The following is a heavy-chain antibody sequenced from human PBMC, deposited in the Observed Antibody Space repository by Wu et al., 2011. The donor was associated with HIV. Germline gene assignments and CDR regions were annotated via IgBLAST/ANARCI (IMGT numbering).Heavy chain of an antibody. CDR2: IDPEDGEP. CDR1: DSGIFDYY. D-gene: IGHD2-2*01. J-gene: IGHJ6*03. V-gene: IGHV1-69-2*01. CDR3: ATTSVVPSAIRSFHMDV. Sequence: EVQLLQSGGEVKKPGATVTIACNISDSGIFDYYVHWVQQAPEKGLEWMGLIDPEDGEPVYSETFQGRVTITADTSTDTVFMELFSLRSEDTGIYYCATTSVVPSAIRSFHMDVWGKGTSSTVSS.